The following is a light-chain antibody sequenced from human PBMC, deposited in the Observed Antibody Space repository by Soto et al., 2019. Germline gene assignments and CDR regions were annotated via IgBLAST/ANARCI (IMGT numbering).Light chain of an antibody. J-gene: IGKJ1*01. CDR3: QQFGSSSWT. CDR1: QSVSSSY. V-gene: IGKV3-20*01. Sequence: ESVLTQSPGTLSLSPGEKATLSCRASQSVSSSYLAWYQQKPGQAPRLLIYGASSRATGIPDRFSGSGSGTVFTLTVSRLEPEDFEVYYCQQFGSSSWTFGQGTKV. CDR2: GAS.